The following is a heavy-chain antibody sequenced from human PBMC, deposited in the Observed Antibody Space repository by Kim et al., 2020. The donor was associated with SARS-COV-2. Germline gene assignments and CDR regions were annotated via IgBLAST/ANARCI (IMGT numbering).Heavy chain of an antibody. D-gene: IGHD3-9*01. V-gene: IGHV3-23*01. CDR1: GFTFSSYA. CDR3: ANYYDILTGYYPFDY. CDR2: ISGSGGST. Sequence: GGSLRLSCAASGFTFSSYAMSWVRQAPGKGLEWVSAISGSGGSTYYADSVKGRFTISRDNSKNTLYLQMNSLRAEDTAVYYCANYYDILTGYYPFDYWGQGTLVTVSS. J-gene: IGHJ4*02.